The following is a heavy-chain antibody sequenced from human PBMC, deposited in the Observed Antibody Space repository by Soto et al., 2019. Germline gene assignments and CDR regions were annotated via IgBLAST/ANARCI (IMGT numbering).Heavy chain of an antibody. V-gene: IGHV3-15*01. CDR1: GFTFSNAW. J-gene: IGHJ4*02. D-gene: IGHD1-26*01. CDR2: IKSKTDGGTT. CDR3: TTAPGVGATDY. Sequence: GGSLRLSCAASGFTFSNAWMSWVRQAPGKGLEWVGRIKSKTDGGTTDYAAPVKGRFTISRDDSKNTLYLQMNSLKTEDTAVYCCTTAPGVGATDYWGQGTLVTVSS.